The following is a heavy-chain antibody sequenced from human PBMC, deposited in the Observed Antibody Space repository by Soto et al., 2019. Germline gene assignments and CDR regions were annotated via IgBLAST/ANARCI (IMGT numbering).Heavy chain of an antibody. D-gene: IGHD3-16*01. CDR1: GGSISSGGYY. J-gene: IGHJ6*02. V-gene: IGHV4-31*03. Sequence: TLSLTCTVSGGSISSGGYYWSWIRQHPGKGLEWIGYIYYSGSTYYNPSLKSRVTISVDTSKNQFSLKLSSVTAADTAVYYCARDFEHPGGRYGMDVWGQGTTVTVSS. CDR3: ARDFEHPGGRYGMDV. CDR2: IYYSGST.